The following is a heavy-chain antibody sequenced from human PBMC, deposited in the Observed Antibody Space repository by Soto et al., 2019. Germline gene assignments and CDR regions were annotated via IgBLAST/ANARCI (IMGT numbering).Heavy chain of an antibody. Sequence: ASVKVSCKVSGYTLTELSMHWVRQAPGKGQEWMGGFDPEDGETIYAQKFQGRVTMTEDTSTDTAYMELSSLRSEDTAVYYCATDGTYSSGWRNWFDPWGQGTLVTVSS. J-gene: IGHJ5*02. CDR3: ATDGTYSSGWRNWFDP. D-gene: IGHD6-19*01. CDR2: FDPEDGET. V-gene: IGHV1-24*01. CDR1: GYTLTELS.